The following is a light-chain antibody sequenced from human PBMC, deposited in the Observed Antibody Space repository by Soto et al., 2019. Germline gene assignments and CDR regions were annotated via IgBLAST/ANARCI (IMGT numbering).Light chain of an antibody. Sequence: IKITKSPSSLSASVGDRVIITCRASQTTNNYLNWYQLKPGKAPKLLIHAATSLQSGVPARFSGSGSGTYFTLTISSLQPDDFATYYCQQSYSPPPTFGQGTKVDIK. J-gene: IGKJ1*01. V-gene: IGKV1-39*01. CDR1: QTTNNY. CDR3: QQSYSPPPT. CDR2: AAT.